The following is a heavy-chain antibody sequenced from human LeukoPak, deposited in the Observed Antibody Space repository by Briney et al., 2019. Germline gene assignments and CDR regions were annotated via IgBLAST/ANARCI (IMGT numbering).Heavy chain of an antibody. V-gene: IGHV1-18*01. J-gene: IGHJ3*02. Sequence: GASVKVSCKASGYTFTSYGISWVRQAPGQGLEWMRWISAYNGNTNYAQKLQGRVTMTTDTSTSTAYMELRSPRSDDTAVYYCARWRQVVDAFDIWGQGTMVTVSS. CDR1: GYTFTSYG. CDR3: ARWRQVVDAFDI. CDR2: ISAYNGNT. D-gene: IGHD2-15*01.